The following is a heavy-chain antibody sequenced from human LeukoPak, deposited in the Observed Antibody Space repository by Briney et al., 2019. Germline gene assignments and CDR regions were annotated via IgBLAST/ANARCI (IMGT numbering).Heavy chain of an antibody. CDR2: ISGSGGST. Sequence: GGSLRLSCVASGFTLSSYAMDWIRQAPGKGLEWVSAISGSGGSTYYADSVKGRFTISRDNSKTTLFLQMNSLRAEDTAVYYCAKDLHDYGNYVGWFDSWGQGTLVTVSS. CDR1: GFTLSSYA. J-gene: IGHJ5*01. D-gene: IGHD4-11*01. CDR3: AKDLHDYGNYVGWFDS. V-gene: IGHV3-23*01.